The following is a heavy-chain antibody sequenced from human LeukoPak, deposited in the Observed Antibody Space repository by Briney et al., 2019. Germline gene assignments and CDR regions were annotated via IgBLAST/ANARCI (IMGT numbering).Heavy chain of an antibody. D-gene: IGHD3-22*01. J-gene: IGHJ4*02. V-gene: IGHV3-7*01. Sequence: GGSLRLSCAASGFTFSTYWMSWVRQAPGKGLEWVANIKQDGSEKYYVDSVKGRFTISRDNGKNSLYLQMNSLRAEDTAVYYCATHQSVNYGSTAYRPFDYWGQGTLVTVAS. CDR2: IKQDGSEK. CDR3: ATHQSVNYGSTAYRPFDY. CDR1: GFTFSTYW.